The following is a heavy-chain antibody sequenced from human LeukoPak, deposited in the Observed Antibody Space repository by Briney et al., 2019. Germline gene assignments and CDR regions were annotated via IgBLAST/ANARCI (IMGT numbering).Heavy chain of an antibody. J-gene: IGHJ5*02. CDR3: ARGHPSSSADPLDP. D-gene: IGHD6-6*01. Sequence: ASVKVSCKASGYTFTSYAMHWVRQAPGQRLEWMGWINAGNGNTKYSQEFQGRVTITRDTSASTAYMELSSLRSEDMAVYYCARGHPSSSADPLDPWGQGTLVTVSS. CDR2: INAGNGNT. V-gene: IGHV1-3*03. CDR1: GYTFTSYA.